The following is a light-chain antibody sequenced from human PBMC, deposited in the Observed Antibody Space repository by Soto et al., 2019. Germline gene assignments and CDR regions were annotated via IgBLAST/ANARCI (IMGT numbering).Light chain of an antibody. V-gene: IGKV3-15*01. CDR3: HHYDSSPPYT. Sequence: EIVMRQSPATLSVSPGERATLSCRASQRLSSNLAWYQQKPGQAPRLLIYGVSTRATGIPARFSGSGSGTEFTLTISSLQSEDSAVYYCHHYDSSPPYTFGQGTKLEIK. CDR2: GVS. CDR1: QRLSSN. J-gene: IGKJ2*01.